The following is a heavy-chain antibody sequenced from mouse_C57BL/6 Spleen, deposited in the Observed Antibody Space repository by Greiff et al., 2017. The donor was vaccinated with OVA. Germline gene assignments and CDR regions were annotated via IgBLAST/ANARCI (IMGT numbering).Heavy chain of an antibody. Sequence: QVQLQQPGPELVKPGASVKLSCKASGYTFTSYWMHWVKQRPGQGLEWIGNINPSNGGTNYNEKFKSKATLTVDNSSSTAYMQLSSQTSEDSAVYYGAREVTTLYYYAMDYWGQGTSVTVSS. CDR2: INPSNGGT. CDR1: GYTFTSYW. V-gene: IGHV1-53*01. D-gene: IGHD2-3*01. J-gene: IGHJ4*01. CDR3: AREVTTLYYYAMDY.